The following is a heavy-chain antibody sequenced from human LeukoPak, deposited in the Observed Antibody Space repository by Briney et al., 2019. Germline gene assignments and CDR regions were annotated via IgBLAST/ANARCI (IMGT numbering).Heavy chain of an antibody. D-gene: IGHD1-26*01. CDR1: GFTLSSYS. J-gene: IGHJ6*03. CDR2: ISSSSSYI. Sequence: MTGGSLRLSCVASGFTLSSYSMNWVRQAPGKGLEWVSSISSSSSYIFYADSVKGRFTISRDNAKNSLYLQMNSLGPEDTAVYYCARDPYSGNYGNYYYYYMDVWGKGTTVTISS. V-gene: IGHV3-21*01. CDR3: ARDPYSGNYGNYYYYYMDV.